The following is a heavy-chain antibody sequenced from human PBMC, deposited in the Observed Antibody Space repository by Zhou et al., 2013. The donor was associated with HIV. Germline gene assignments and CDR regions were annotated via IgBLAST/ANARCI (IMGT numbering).Heavy chain of an antibody. V-gene: IGHV1-69*05. J-gene: IGHJ4*02. CDR1: GGIFNNYA. Sequence: QVQLVQSGAVVKKPGSSVKVSCKASGGIFNNYAINWVRQAPGQGLEWMGGIIPVFGTANYAQKFQDRVTIATDESTNTAYMELSSLRSEDTAIYFCARALGISAAGPPFDYWGQGTLVTVSS. CDR2: IIPVFGTA. D-gene: IGHD6-13*01. CDR3: ARALGISAAGPPFDY.